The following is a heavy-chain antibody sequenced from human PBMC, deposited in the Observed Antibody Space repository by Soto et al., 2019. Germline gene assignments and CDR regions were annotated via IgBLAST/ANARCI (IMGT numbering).Heavy chain of an antibody. Sequence: PGGSLRLSCAASGFAFTNYWMHWVRQVPGKGLVWVSRIDGVGAGTSYSDSVRGRFTISRDNAENMLYLQMNSLRPEDTAVYYCAKDQDNTDYYWIFDLWGRGTPVTVSS. CDR2: IDGVGAGT. CDR3: AKDQDNTDYYWIFDL. V-gene: IGHV3-74*01. J-gene: IGHJ2*01. D-gene: IGHD4-17*01. CDR1: GFAFTNYW.